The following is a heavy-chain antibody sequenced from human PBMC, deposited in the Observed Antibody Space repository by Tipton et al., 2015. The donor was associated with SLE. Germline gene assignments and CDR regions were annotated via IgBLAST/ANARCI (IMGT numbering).Heavy chain of an antibody. J-gene: IGHJ4*02. Sequence: TLSLTCTVSGGSVSSTNYYWSWIRQPAGKGLEWIGRIYSSGTTNYNPSLKSRVTISIDTSKNQFSLKLSSVTAADTAVYYCARHEDWGIDYWGQGTLVTVSS. D-gene: IGHD7-27*01. CDR3: ARHEDWGIDY. V-gene: IGHV4-61*02. CDR1: GGSVSSTNYY. CDR2: IYSSGTT.